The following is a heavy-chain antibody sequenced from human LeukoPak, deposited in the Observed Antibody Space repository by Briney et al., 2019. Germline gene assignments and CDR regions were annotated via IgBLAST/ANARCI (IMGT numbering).Heavy chain of an antibody. V-gene: IGHV3-33*06. D-gene: IGHD1-26*01. CDR1: GFTFSNYG. Sequence: GRSLRLSXAASGFTFSNYGMHWVRQAPGKGLEWVAVIWYDGSYKYYVDSVKGRFTISRDNSKNTLYLQMNSLRAEDTAVYYCAKPTRGSGSFLIDYWGQGTLVTVSS. J-gene: IGHJ4*02. CDR3: AKPTRGSGSFLIDY. CDR2: IWYDGSYK.